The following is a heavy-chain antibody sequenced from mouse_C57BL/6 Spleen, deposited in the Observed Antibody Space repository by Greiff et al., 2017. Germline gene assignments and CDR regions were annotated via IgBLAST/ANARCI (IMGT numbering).Heavy chain of an antibody. Sequence: VQLQQSGAELVRPGTSVKVSCKASGYAFTNYLIEWVKQRPGQGLEWIGVINPGSGGTNYNEKFKGKATLTADKSSSTAYMQLSSLTSEDSAVYFCARRGYQGYFDYWGQGTTLTVSS. CDR2: INPGSGGT. V-gene: IGHV1-54*01. CDR1: GYAFTNYL. CDR3: ARRGYQGYFDY. J-gene: IGHJ2*01. D-gene: IGHD2-2*01.